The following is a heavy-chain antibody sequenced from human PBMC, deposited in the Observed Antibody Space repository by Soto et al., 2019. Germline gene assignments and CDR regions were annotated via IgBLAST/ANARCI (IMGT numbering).Heavy chain of an antibody. V-gene: IGHV4-30-4*01. D-gene: IGHD2-2*01. CDR2: IYYSGST. J-gene: IGHJ4*02. CDR1: GGSISSGDYY. Sequence: LSLTCTVSGGSISSGDYYWSWIRQPPGKGLEWIGYIYYSGSTYYNPSLKSRVTISVDTSKNQFSLKLSSVTAADTAVYYCARSTGDIVVVPAALYYFDYWGQGTLVTVS. CDR3: ARSTGDIVVVPAALYYFDY.